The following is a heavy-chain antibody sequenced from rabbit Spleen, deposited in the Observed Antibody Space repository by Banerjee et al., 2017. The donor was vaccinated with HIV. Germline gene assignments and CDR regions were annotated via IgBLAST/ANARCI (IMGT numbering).Heavy chain of an antibody. Sequence: QSLEESGGDLVKPGASLTLTCIASGVSFSGSSYMCWVRQAPGKGLEWIACIEAGSSGFTYFANWAKGRFTISRTSSTTVTLQMTSLTVADTATYFCARDTSSSFSSYGMDLWGPGTLVTVS. J-gene: IGHJ6*01. CDR3: ARDTSSSFSSYGMDL. CDR2: IEAGSSGFT. V-gene: IGHV1S40*01. D-gene: IGHD1-1*01. CDR1: GVSFSGSSY.